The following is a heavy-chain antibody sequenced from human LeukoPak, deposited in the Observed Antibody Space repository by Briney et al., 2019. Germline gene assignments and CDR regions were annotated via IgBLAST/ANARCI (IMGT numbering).Heavy chain of an antibody. D-gene: IGHD2-2*01. J-gene: IGHJ5*02. CDR1: GGTFSSYA. CDR3: ARSEDIGVVPAAGLRAWFDP. CDR2: IIPIFGIA. V-gene: IGHV1-69*04. Sequence: ASVKVSCKASGGTFSSYAISWVRQAPGQGLEWMGRIIPIFGIANYAQKFQGRVTITADKSTSTAYMELSSLRSEDTAVHYCARSEDIGVVPAAGLRAWFDPWGQGTLVTVSS.